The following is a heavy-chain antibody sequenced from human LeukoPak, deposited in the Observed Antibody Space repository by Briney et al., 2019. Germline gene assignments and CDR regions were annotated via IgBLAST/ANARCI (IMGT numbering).Heavy chain of an antibody. J-gene: IGHJ4*02. D-gene: IGHD4-17*01. CDR2: IYPGDSDT. V-gene: IGHV5-51*01. CDR1: GYSFTSYW. Sequence: GESLKISCKGSGYSFTSYWIGWVRQMLGKGLEWMGIIYPGDSDTRYSPSFQGQVTISADKSISTAYLQWSSLKASDTAMYYCATTVKADDYGDYPYFDYWGQGTLVTVSS. CDR3: ATTVKADDYGDYPYFDY.